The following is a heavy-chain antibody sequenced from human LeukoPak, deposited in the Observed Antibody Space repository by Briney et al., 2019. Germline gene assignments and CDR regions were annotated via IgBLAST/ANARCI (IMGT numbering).Heavy chain of an antibody. D-gene: IGHD6-19*01. CDR2: ISGDADAT. V-gene: IGHV3-43*02. J-gene: IGHJ4*02. CDR1: GCTFHECA. Sequence: GGSLGRSCAASGCTFHECAIHWVRQAPGRGLEWVSLISGDADATHYADSVEGRFTVARDNTKNSIYLQMNSLRTEDTALYFCAKRGSAWYYFDSWGQGTLVTVSS. CDR3: AKRGSAWYYFDS.